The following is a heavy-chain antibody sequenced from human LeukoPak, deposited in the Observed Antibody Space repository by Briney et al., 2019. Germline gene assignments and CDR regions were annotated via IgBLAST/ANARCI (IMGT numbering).Heavy chain of an antibody. CDR1: GGSFSGYY. J-gene: IGHJ4*02. CDR2: INHSGST. Sequence: PETLSLTCAVYGGSFSGYYWSWIRQPPGKGLEWIGEINHSGSTNYNPALKSRVTMSEDTSRNQFSLKLSSVTAADTAVYYCARGGYYYDSSGYYSFDYWGQGTLVTVSS. D-gene: IGHD3-22*01. CDR3: ARGGYYYDSSGYYSFDY. V-gene: IGHV4-34*01.